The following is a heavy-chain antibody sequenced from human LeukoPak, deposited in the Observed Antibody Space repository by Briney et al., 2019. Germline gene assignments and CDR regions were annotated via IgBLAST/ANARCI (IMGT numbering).Heavy chain of an antibody. CDR2: VNAGNGNT. V-gene: IGHV1-3*01. Sequence: ASVKVSCKASGYTFTGYYMHWVRQAPGQRLEWMGWVNAGNGNTVYSQKFHGLVTLTRDTSASTAYMELSSLRSEDTAVYYCAREFVTRGVSYYFDYWGQGTLVTVSS. D-gene: IGHD3-10*01. J-gene: IGHJ4*02. CDR3: AREFVTRGVSYYFDY. CDR1: GYTFTGYY.